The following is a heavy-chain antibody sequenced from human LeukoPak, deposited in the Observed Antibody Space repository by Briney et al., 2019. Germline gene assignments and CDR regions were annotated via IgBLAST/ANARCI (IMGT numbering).Heavy chain of an antibody. CDR3: AKDLQYTSGWNFDY. J-gene: IGHJ4*02. Sequence: GGSLRLSCAASGFTFSDYGMHWVRQAPGKGLEWVAIISYDGSNKYYEDSVKGRFTISRDNSKNTLYLQMNSLRPEDTAVYYCAKDLQYTSGWNFDYWGQGTLVTVSS. D-gene: IGHD6-19*01. CDR1: GFTFSDYG. V-gene: IGHV3-30*18. CDR2: ISYDGSNK.